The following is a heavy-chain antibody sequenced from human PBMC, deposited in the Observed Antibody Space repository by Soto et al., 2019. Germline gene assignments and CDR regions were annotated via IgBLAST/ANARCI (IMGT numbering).Heavy chain of an antibody. J-gene: IGHJ4*02. CDR2: ISGSGGST. CDR1: GFTFSSYA. D-gene: IGHD3-22*01. V-gene: IGHV3-23*01. Sequence: GGSLRLSCAASGFTFSSYAMSWVRQAPGKGLEWVSAISGSGGSTYYADSVKGRFTISRDNSKNTLYLQMNSLRAEDTAVYYCAKGPYYYDSSGYPPYYFDYWGQGTLVTVSS. CDR3: AKGPYYYDSSGYPPYYFDY.